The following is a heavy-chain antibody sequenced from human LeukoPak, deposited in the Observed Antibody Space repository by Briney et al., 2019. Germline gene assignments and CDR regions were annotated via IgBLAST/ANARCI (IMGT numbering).Heavy chain of an antibody. CDR2: ISYDGSNK. CDR1: GFTLTTYG. V-gene: IGHV3-30*18. Sequence: GRSLRLSCAASGFTLTTYGTHWLRQAPGKGLEWVAVISYDGSNKYYADSVKGRFTISRDNSKNTLYLQMNSLRAEDTAVYYCAKDLHNYDFWSGYYGPCDYWGQGTLVTVSS. CDR3: AKDLHNYDFWSGYYGPCDY. J-gene: IGHJ4*02. D-gene: IGHD3-3*01.